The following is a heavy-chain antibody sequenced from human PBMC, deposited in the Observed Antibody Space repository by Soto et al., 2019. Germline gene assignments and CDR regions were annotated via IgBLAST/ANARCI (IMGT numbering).Heavy chain of an antibody. J-gene: IGHJ6*02. D-gene: IGHD6-25*01. Sequence: PSETLSLTCTVSGGSISSGDYYWSWIRQPPGKGLEWIGYIYYSGSTYYNPSLKSRVTISVDTSKNQFSLKLSSVTAADTAVYYSASQSSVYYYYGMDVWGQGTTVTVS. CDR1: GGSISSGDYY. CDR2: IYYSGST. V-gene: IGHV4-30-4*01. CDR3: ASQSSVYYYYGMDV.